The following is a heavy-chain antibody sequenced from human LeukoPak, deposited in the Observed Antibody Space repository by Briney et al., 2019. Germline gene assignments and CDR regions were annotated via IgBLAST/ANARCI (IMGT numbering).Heavy chain of an antibody. CDR3: ARDSYQLLPYNAFDI. V-gene: IGHV4-59*12. D-gene: IGHD2-2*01. CDR2: IYYTGST. Sequence: SETLSLTCTVSGYSISSGYYWSWIRQPPGKGLEWIGFIYYTGSTNYNPSLKSRVTISVDTSKNQFSLKLSSVTAADTAVYYCARDSYQLLPYNAFDIWGQGTMVTVSS. J-gene: IGHJ3*02. CDR1: GYSISSGYY.